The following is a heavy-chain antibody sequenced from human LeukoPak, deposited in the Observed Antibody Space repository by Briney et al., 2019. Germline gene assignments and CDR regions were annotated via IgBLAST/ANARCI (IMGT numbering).Heavy chain of an antibody. Sequence: GGSLRLSCPPSGTPFSSYWRPWVRQAPGKGLVWVSRISSDGSSTSYADSVKGRFTISRDNAKNTLYLQMNSLRAEDTAVYYCARGLSGNYKFDYWGQGTLVTVSS. CDR2: ISSDGSST. D-gene: IGHD1-26*01. V-gene: IGHV3-74*01. CDR3: ARGLSGNYKFDY. J-gene: IGHJ4*02. CDR1: GTPFSSYW.